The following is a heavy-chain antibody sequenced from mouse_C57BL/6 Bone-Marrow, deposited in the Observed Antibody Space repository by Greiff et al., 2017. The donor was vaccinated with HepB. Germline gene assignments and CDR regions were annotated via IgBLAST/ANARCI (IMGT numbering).Heavy chain of an antibody. V-gene: IGHV1-4*01. CDR1: GYTFTSYT. CDR3: SRPEHLRRVAYFDY. Sequence: QVQLQQSGAELARPGASVKMSCKASGYTFTSYTMHWVKQRPGQGLEWIGYINPSSGYTKYNQKFKDKATLTADKSSSTAYMQLSSLTSVDSAVYDCSRPEHLRRVAYFDYWGQGTTLTVSS. D-gene: IGHD2-12*01. CDR2: INPSSGYT. J-gene: IGHJ2*01.